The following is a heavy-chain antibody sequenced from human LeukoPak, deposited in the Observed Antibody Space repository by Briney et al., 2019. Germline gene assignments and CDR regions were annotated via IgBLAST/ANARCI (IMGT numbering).Heavy chain of an antibody. CDR1: GFTFSSYH. V-gene: IGHV3-21*01. CDR3: ARRATTERGHSYGLDY. Sequence: GGSLGLSCVVSGFTFSSYHMNWVRQAPGKGLEWVSSISTSSSSSFIYYADSVTGRFTISRDNAKNSLYLQMNSLRAEDTAVYYCARRATTERGHSYGLDYWGQGTLVTVSS. D-gene: IGHD5-18*01. CDR2: ISTSSSSSFI. J-gene: IGHJ4*02.